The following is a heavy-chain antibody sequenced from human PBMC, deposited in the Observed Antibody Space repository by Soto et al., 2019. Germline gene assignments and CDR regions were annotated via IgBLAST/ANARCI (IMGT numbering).Heavy chain of an antibody. D-gene: IGHD1-20*01. CDR3: ARESGAGISRNYFDP. Sequence: ASVKVSCKASGYTFMSYDIHWVRQAPGQRLEWMGWINAGNGNTKYSQKFQGRITITRDTSASTAYMELSSLRSEDTALYYCARESGAGISRNYFDPWGQGTLVTVSS. V-gene: IGHV1-3*01. CDR1: GYTFMSYD. CDR2: INAGNGNT. J-gene: IGHJ5*02.